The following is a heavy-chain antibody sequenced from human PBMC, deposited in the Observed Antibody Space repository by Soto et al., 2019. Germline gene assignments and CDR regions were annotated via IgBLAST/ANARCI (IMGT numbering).Heavy chain of an antibody. CDR3: ALRKTGSYFDY. J-gene: IGHJ4*02. V-gene: IGHV3-23*01. D-gene: IGHD1-26*01. CDR2: ISGSGAST. Sequence: GWSLRLSCSASVFTFSSSAMSWFRQAPGKGLEWVSAISGSGASTFYADSVKGRFTISRDNSKNTLYLQMNSLRAEDTAVYYCALRKTGSYFDYWGQGTQVTVSS. CDR1: VFTFSSSA.